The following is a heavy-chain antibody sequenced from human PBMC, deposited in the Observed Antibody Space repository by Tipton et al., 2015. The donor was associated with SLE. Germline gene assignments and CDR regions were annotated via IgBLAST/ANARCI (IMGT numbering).Heavy chain of an antibody. V-gene: IGHV4-31*11. Sequence: TLSLTCAVSGDSTSSTGHFWGWIRQHPVKGLEWIGYIYHRGNTYYNPSLKSRLSMSVDTSKNQFSLKLSSVTAADTAVYYCARAGGIAARSYYYYYYYMDVWGKGTTVTVSS. D-gene: IGHD6-6*01. CDR3: ARAGGIAARSYYYYYYYMDV. CDR1: GDSTSSTGHF. CDR2: IYHRGNT. J-gene: IGHJ6*03.